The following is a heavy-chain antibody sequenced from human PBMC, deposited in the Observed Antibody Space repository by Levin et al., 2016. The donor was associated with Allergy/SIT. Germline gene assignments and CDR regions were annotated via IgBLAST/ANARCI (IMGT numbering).Heavy chain of an antibody. CDR1: GFTFHNST. V-gene: IGHV3-48*01. Sequence: GESLKISCAASGFTFHNSTMIWVRQAPGKGLEWVSYINSGSSRMEYGDSVKGRFTISRDNAKNSLFLEMNSLRVEDTAVYYCARGPKGGAFDIWGQGTMVTVSS. CDR3: ARGPKGGAFDI. J-gene: IGHJ3*02. D-gene: IGHD3-16*01. CDR2: INSGSSRM.